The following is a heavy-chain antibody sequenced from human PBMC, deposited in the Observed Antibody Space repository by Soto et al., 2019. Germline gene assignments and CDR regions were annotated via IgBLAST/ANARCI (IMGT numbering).Heavy chain of an antibody. V-gene: IGHV3-20*04. CDR1: GFTFDDYG. CDR2: LNWNGDST. D-gene: IGHD2-15*01. J-gene: IGHJ4*02. CDR3: ARGAIYCSGGRCYPVY. Sequence: EVQLVESGGDVVRPGGSLRLSCAASGFTFDDYGMSWVRQAPGKGLEWVSGLNWNGDSTGYADSVKGRFTISRDNAKNSLDLQMNSLRAEDTALYYCARGAIYCSGGRCYPVYWGQGTLVTGSS.